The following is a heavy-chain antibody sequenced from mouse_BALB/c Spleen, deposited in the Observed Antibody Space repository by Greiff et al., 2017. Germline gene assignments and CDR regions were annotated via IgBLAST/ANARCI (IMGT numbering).Heavy chain of an antibody. CDR2: ILPGSGST. CDR3: ASTTATSYAMDY. V-gene: IGHV1-9*01. D-gene: IGHD1-2*01. CDR1: GYTFSSYW. Sequence: VQLQQSGAELMKPGASVKISCKATGYTFSSYWIEWVKQRPGHGLEWIGEILPGSGSTNYNEKFKGKATFTADTSSNTAYMQLSSLTSEDSAFYYCASTTATSYAMDYWGQGTSVTVSS. J-gene: IGHJ4*01.